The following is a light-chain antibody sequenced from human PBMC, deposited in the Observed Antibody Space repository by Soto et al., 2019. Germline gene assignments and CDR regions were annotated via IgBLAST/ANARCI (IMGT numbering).Light chain of an antibody. CDR2: DVT. Sequence: SALTEPASVSGSPGQSITISCTGTSSDVGGYNYVSWYQQHPGKAPKLMIYDVTNRPSGVSNRFSGYKSGNTASLTISGLQAEDEADYYCSSYTSSSTYVFGTGTKLTVL. CDR3: SSYTSSSTYV. CDR1: SSDVGGYNY. J-gene: IGLJ1*01. V-gene: IGLV2-14*03.